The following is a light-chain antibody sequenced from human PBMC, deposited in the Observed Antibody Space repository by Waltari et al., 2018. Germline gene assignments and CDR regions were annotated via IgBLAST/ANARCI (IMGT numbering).Light chain of an antibody. CDR3: QAWDPTSHVT. Sequence: SYELTQPPSVSVSPGQTASIPCSGDGLGNKYVSWFQQRPGQSPVLVIYEDAKRPSGVPARISGSNSENMATPTSSGTQATDEADYYCQAWDPTSHVTFGGGTKLTIL. CDR2: EDA. CDR1: GLGNKY. V-gene: IGLV3-1*01. J-gene: IGLJ2*01.